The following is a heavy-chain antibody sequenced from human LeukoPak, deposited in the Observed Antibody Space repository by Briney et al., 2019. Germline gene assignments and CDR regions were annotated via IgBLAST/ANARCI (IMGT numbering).Heavy chain of an antibody. J-gene: IGHJ4*02. V-gene: IGHV1-69*04. CDR3: AKVTGTTYYFDY. D-gene: IGHD1-20*01. CDR1: GGTFSSYA. CDR2: IIPILGIA. Sequence: SVKVSCKASGGTFSSYAISWVRQAPGQGLEWMGRIIPILGIANYAQKFQGRVTITADKSTSTAYMEQSSLRSEDTAVYYCAKVTGTTYYFDYWGQGTLVTVSS.